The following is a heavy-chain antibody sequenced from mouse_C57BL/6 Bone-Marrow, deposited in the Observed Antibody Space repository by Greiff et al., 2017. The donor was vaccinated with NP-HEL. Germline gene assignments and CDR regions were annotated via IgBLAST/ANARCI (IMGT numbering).Heavy chain of an antibody. Sequence: VESGGGLVKPGGSLKLSCAASGFTFSSYAMSWVRQTPEKRLEWVATISDGGSYTYYPDNVKGRFTISRDNAKNNLYLQMNHLKSEDTAMYYCARDLDSSGPLHWGQGTTLTVSS. V-gene: IGHV5-4*01. CDR1: GFTFSSYA. CDR3: ARDLDSSGPLH. CDR2: ISDGGSYT. D-gene: IGHD3-2*02. J-gene: IGHJ2*01.